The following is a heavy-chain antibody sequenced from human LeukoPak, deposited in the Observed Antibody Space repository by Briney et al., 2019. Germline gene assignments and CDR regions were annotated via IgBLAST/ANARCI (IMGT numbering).Heavy chain of an antibody. CDR1: GGSISSYY. Sequence: SETLSLTCTVSGGSISSYYWSWIRQPAGKGLEWIGRIYTSGSTYYNPSLKSRVTMSVDTSKNQFSLKLSSVTAADTAVYYCARDQLRANWFDPWGQGTLVTVSS. J-gene: IGHJ5*02. CDR2: IYTSGST. CDR3: ARDQLRANWFDP. V-gene: IGHV4-4*07. D-gene: IGHD3-10*01.